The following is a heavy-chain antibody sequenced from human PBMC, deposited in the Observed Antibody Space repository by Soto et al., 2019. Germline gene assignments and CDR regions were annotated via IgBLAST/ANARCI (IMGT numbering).Heavy chain of an antibody. D-gene: IGHD2-2*01. CDR1: GGTFSSYT. CDR2: IIPILGIA. J-gene: IGHJ6*03. CDR3: ARSIANIVVVPAAMSDYYYYYMDV. Sequence: VQLVQSGAEVKKPGSSVKVSCKASGGTFSSYTISWVRQAPGQGLEWMGRIIPILGIANYAQKFQGRVTITADKSTSTAYMELSSLRSEDTAVYYCARSIANIVVVPAAMSDYYYYYMDVWGKGTTVTVSS. V-gene: IGHV1-69*02.